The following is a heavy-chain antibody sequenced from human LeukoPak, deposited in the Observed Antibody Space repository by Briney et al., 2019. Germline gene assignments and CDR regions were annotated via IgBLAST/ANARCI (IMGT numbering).Heavy chain of an antibody. CDR2: IDWDDDK. CDR1: GGSISSGDYY. J-gene: IGHJ3*02. CDR3: ARSLPPGYYDSSGSDAFDI. V-gene: IGHV2-70*11. D-gene: IGHD3-22*01. Sequence: QTLSLTCTVSGGSISSGDYYWSWIRQPPGKALEWLARIDWDDDKYYSTSLKTRLTISKDTSKNQVVLTMTNMDPVDTATYYCARSLPPGYYDSSGSDAFDIWGQGTMVTVSS.